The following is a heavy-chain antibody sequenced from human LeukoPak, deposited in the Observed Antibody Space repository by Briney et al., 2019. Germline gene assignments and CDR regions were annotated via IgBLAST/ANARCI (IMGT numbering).Heavy chain of an antibody. D-gene: IGHD3-9*01. V-gene: IGHV4-31*03. J-gene: IGHJ4*02. CDR2: IYYRGST. CDR1: GGSISSGGYY. Sequence: PSETLSLTCTVSGGSISSGGYYWSWIRQHPGKGLEWIGYIYYRGSTYYNPSPKSRVTISVDRSKNQFPLKLRSVTAADTAVYYCARLSPDFDPGGWGQGTLVTVSS. CDR3: ARLSPDFDPGG.